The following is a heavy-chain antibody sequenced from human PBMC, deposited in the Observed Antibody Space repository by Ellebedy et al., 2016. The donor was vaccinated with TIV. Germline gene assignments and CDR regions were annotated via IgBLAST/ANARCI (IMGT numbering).Heavy chain of an antibody. CDR3: AKVGVAYGSGSSHIYFDH. CDR2: ISVSGGGT. J-gene: IGHJ4*02. V-gene: IGHV3-23*01. CDR1: GFTFNNYA. Sequence: PGGSLRLSCAASGFTFNNYAMSWVRQAPGKGLEWVSGISVSGGGTYYADSGKGRFTISRDNSKKRLFLQMNSLKAEDTAIYSCAKVGVAYGSGSSHIYFDHWGQGTLVTVSS. D-gene: IGHD3-10*01.